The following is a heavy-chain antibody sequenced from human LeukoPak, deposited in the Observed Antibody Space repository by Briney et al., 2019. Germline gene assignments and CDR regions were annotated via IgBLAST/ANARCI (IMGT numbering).Heavy chain of an antibody. CDR2: ISYDGSYK. V-gene: IGHV3-30*04. J-gene: IGHJ4*02. CDR1: GFTFGNYA. D-gene: IGHD1-26*01. Sequence: GRSLRLSCAASGFTFGNYAIHWVRQAPGKGLEWVAVISYDGSYKEYADSVKGRFTISRDSSKNTLYLEMNSLRAEDTAFYYCARDQDEWEPRYYFDYWGQGTLVTVSS. CDR3: ARDQDEWEPRYYFDY.